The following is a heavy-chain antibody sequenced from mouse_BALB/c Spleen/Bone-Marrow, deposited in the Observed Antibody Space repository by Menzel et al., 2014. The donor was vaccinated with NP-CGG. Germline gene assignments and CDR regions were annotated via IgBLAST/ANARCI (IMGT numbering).Heavy chain of an antibody. CDR3: ARWHYYGAY. D-gene: IGHD1-2*01. J-gene: IGHJ3*01. V-gene: IGHV1-14*01. CDR2: INPYNDDT. Sequence: VQLQQSGPELVKPGASVKMSCKASGYTFTSCIIHWVKQKPGPGLEWIGYINPYNDDTKYNERFRNKATLTSDKSSSTAYMELSSLTSDDSAVYYCARWHYYGAYWGQGTLVTVSA. CDR1: GYTFTSCI.